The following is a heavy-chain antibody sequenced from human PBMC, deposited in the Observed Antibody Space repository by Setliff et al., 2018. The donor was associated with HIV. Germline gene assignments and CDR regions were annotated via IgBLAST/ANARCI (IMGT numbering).Heavy chain of an antibody. CDR3: ASPDGDSDAFDI. Sequence: PGGSLRLSCAASGFTFSRYAMSWVRQAPGKGLAWVSGLSGSGVGTYYAGSVKGRFTISRDNSKNTLYLQMNSLRAEDTAVYYCASPDGDSDAFDIWGQGTMVTVSS. CDR1: GFTFSRYA. V-gene: IGHV3-23*01. CDR2: LSGSGVGT. J-gene: IGHJ3*02. D-gene: IGHD5-18*01.